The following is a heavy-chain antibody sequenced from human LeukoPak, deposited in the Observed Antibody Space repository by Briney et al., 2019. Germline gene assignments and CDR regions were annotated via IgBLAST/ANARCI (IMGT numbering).Heavy chain of an antibody. V-gene: IGHV3-53*04. CDR1: GFTVSSNY. J-gene: IGHJ6*02. Sequence: PGGSLRLSCAASGFTVSSNYMSWVRQAPGKGLEWVSVIYSGGSTYYADSVKGRFTISRHNSKNTLYLQMNSLRAEDTAVYYCARDRRFSTGKGPLGYYYYYGMDVWSQGTTVTVSS. CDR3: ARDRRFSTGKGPLGYYYYYGMDV. D-gene: IGHD1-1*01. CDR2: IYSGGST.